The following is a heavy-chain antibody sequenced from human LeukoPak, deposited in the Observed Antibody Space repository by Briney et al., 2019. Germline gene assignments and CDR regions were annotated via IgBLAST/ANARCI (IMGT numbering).Heavy chain of an antibody. J-gene: IGHJ3*02. CDR1: GFTFTNFA. CDR2: VSSDGSNQ. Sequence: GGSLRLSCAASGFTFTNFAMHWVRQAPGKGLEWVTLVSSDGSNQYYADSVKGRFTVSRDNSDNTLSLQMNSLRPEDTAVYYCARAHAFDIWGQGTMVIVSS. CDR3: ARAHAFDI. V-gene: IGHV3-30*04.